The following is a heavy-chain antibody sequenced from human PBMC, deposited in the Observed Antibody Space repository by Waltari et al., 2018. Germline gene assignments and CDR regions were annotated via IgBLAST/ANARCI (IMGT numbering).Heavy chain of an antibody. D-gene: IGHD1-1*01. V-gene: IGHV5-10-1*01. J-gene: IGHJ6*03. CDR1: GYDFSTYW. CDR2: IDPSDSYT. CDR3: ARTSTRDFYYMDV. Sequence: EVQLVQSGAEVKKPGESLRISCEGSGYDFSTYWITWVRHRPGKGLEWMGRIDPSDSYTDYSPSFRGHGTISVDRSISTAYIQWSGLRASDTAIYYCARTSTRDFYYMDVWGKGTTVTVSS.